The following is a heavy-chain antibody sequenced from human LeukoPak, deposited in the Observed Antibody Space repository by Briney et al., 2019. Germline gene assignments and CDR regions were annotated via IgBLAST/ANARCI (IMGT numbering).Heavy chain of an antibody. Sequence: SETLSLTCTVSGGSISSSSYYWGWIRQPPGKGPEWIGSISYSGTTYYNPSLKSRVTKSVDTSKNQFSLKLSSVTAADTAVYYCARRRDGYKGFDYWGQGTLVTVSS. V-gene: IGHV4-39*01. J-gene: IGHJ4*02. CDR1: GGSISSSSYY. D-gene: IGHD5-24*01. CDR3: ARRRDGYKGFDY. CDR2: ISYSGTT.